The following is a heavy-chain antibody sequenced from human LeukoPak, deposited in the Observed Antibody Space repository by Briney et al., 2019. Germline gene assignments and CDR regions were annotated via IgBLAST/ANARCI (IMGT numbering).Heavy chain of an antibody. J-gene: IGHJ4*02. CDR3: ARQAVSELDY. D-gene: IGHD1-26*01. CDR1: GGSFSGYY. CDR2: INHSGST. V-gene: IGHV4-34*01. Sequence: SETLSLTCAVYGGSFSGYYWSWIRQPPGKGLEWIGEINHSGSTNYNPSLKSRVTISVDTSKNQFSLKLSSVTAADTAVYYCARQAVSELDYWGQGTLVTVSS.